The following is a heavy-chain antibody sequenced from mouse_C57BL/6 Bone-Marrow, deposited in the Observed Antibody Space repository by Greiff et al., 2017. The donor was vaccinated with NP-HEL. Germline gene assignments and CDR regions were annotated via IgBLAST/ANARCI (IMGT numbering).Heavy chain of an antibody. CDR1: GYTFTSYW. J-gene: IGHJ2*01. CDR2: IHPNSGST. V-gene: IGHV1-64*01. CDR3: ARLGAYDYDFDY. Sequence: VQLQQSGAELVKPGASVKLSCKASGYTFTSYWMHWVKQRPGQGLEWIGMIHPNSGSTNYNEKFKSKATLTVDKSSSTAYMQLSSLTSEDSAVYYCARLGAYDYDFDYWGQGTTLTVSS. D-gene: IGHD2-4*01.